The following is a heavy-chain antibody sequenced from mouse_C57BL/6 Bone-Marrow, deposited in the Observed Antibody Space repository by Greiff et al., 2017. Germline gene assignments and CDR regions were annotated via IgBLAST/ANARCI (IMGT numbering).Heavy chain of an antibody. CDR2: ISDGGSYT. Sequence: EVQRVESGGGLVKPGGSLKLSCAASGFTFSSYAMSWVRQTPEKRLEWVATISDGGSYTYYPDNVKGRFTISRDNAKNNLYLQMSHLKSEDTAMYYCARVYRVMPRLDYWGQGTTLTVSS. V-gene: IGHV5-4*01. CDR1: GFTFSSYA. D-gene: IGHD2-14*01. CDR3: ARVYRVMPRLDY. J-gene: IGHJ2*01.